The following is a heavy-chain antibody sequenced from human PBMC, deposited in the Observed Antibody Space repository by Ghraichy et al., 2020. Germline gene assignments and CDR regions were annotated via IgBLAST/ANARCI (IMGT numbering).Heavy chain of an antibody. V-gene: IGHV3-74*01. CDR2: INSDGSST. CDR3: VKIKGPNAYDI. J-gene: IGHJ3*02. Sequence: GESLNISCAASGFSFSGHWMHWVRQAPGKGLVWVSRINSDGSSTDYADSVKGRFTLSRDNAKYSLYLQMNSLRVEDTAVYYCVKIKGPNAYDIWGPGTKVTVSS. D-gene: IGHD5-24*01. CDR1: GFSFSGHW.